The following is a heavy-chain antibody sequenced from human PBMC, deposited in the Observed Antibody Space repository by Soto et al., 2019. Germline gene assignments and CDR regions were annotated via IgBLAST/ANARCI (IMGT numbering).Heavy chain of an antibody. CDR3: AVVPRSNNWFDP. CDR2: ISAYNGNT. CDR1: GYTFTSYG. V-gene: IGHV1-18*01. D-gene: IGHD3-16*02. Sequence: ASVKVSCKASGYTFTSYGISWVRQAPGQGLEWMGWISAYNGNTNYAQKLQGRVTMTTDTSTSTAYMELRSLRSDDTAVYYCAVVPRSNNWFDPWGQGTLVTVSS. J-gene: IGHJ5*02.